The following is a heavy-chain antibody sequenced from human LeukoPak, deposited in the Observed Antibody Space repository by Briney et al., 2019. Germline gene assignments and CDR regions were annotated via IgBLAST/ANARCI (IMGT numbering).Heavy chain of an antibody. D-gene: IGHD5-12*01. J-gene: IGHJ4*02. CDR2: IIPIFGTA. CDR1: GGTFSSYT. V-gene: IGHV1-69*13. Sequence: SVKVSCKASGGTFSSYTISWVRQAPGQGLEWMGGIIPIFGTANYAQKFQGRVTITADESTSTAYMELSSLRSEDTAVYYCARVLIPGSRLRFGDYWGQGTLVTVSS. CDR3: ARVLIPGSRLRFGDY.